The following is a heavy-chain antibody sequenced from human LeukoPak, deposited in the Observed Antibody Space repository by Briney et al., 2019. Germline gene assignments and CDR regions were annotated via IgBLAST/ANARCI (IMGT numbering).Heavy chain of an antibody. CDR1: GGSISSYY. CDR2: IYYSGST. J-gene: IGHJ4*02. D-gene: IGHD6-19*01. Sequence: SETLSLTCTVSGGSISSYYWSWIRQPPGKGLEWIGYIYYSGSTNYNPSLKSRVTISVDTSKNQFSLKLNSVTAADTAVYYCAGREYSSGFYSFDYGGRGPLVPVSS. V-gene: IGHV4-59*08. CDR3: AGREYSSGFYSFDY.